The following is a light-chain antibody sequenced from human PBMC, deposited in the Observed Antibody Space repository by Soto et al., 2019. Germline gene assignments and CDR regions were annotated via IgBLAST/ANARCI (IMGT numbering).Light chain of an antibody. J-gene: IGKJ4*01. CDR2: GAS. CDR3: QQFGGSPRLS. CDR1: QTVNSNY. Sequence: EIVMTQSPATLSVSPGERATLSCRASQTVNSNYLAWYQQKPGQAPRLLIYGASSRATGIPDRISGSGSGTDFTLTISRLEPEDVGVYYCQQFGGSPRLSFGGGTKVEIK. V-gene: IGKV3-20*01.